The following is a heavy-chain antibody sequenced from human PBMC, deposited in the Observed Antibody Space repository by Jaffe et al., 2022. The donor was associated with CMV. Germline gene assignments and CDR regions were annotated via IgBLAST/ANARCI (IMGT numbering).Heavy chain of an antibody. J-gene: IGHJ4*02. CDR2: SNPNSGGT. V-gene: IGHV1-2*02. CDR1: GYTFTDYY. Sequence: QVQLVQSGAEVKKPGASVKVSCKASGYTFTDYYIHWVRQAPGQGLEWMGWSNPNSGGTNYAQKFQGRVTMTRDTSISTAFMELSRLTSDDTAVYYCARAIILRTNTLADYWGQGTLVIVSS. CDR3: ARAIILRTNTLADY. D-gene: IGHD1-7*01.